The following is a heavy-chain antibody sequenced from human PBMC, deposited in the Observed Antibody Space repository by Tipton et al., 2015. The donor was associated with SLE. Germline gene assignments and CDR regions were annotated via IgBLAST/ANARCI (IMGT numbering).Heavy chain of an antibody. V-gene: IGHV4-31*03. J-gene: IGHJ6*03. Sequence: TLSLTCTVSGGSISSGGYYWSWIRQHPGKGLEWIGYIYYSGSTYYNPSLKSRVTISVDTSKNQFSLKLSSVTAAATAVYYCARECIAAAGRDYYYYYMDVWGKGTTVTVSS. CDR1: GGSISSGGYY. CDR2: IYYSGST. CDR3: ARECIAAAGRDYYYYYMDV. D-gene: IGHD6-13*01.